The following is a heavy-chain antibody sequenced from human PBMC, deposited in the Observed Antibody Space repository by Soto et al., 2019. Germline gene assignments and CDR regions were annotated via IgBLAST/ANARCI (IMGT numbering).Heavy chain of an antibody. CDR2: IYYSGST. CDR1: GGSISSGDYY. Sequence: PSETLSLTCTVSGGSISSGDYYWSWISQPPGKGLEWIGYIYYSGSTYYNPSLKSRVTISVDTSKNQFSLKLSSVTAADTAVYYCAIYCSSTSCYNWFDPWGQGTLVTVSS. CDR3: AIYCSSTSCYNWFDP. V-gene: IGHV4-30-4*01. D-gene: IGHD2-2*01. J-gene: IGHJ5*02.